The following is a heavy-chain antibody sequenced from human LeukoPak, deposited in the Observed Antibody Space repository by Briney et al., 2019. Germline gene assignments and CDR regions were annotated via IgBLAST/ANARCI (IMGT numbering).Heavy chain of an antibody. J-gene: IGHJ3*02. D-gene: IGHD6-6*01. V-gene: IGHV4-30-2*01. CDR3: ARDFEYSSSPGAFDI. Sequence: SETLSLTCTVSGGSISSGGYYWSWIRQPPGKGLEWIGYIYHSGSTYYNPSLKSRVTIPVDRSKNQFSLKLSSVTAADTAVYYCARDFEYSSSPGAFDIWGQGTMVTVSS. CDR2: IYHSGST. CDR1: GGSISSGGYY.